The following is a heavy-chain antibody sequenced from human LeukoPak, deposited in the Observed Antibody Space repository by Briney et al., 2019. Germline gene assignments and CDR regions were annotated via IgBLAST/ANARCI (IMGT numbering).Heavy chain of an antibody. D-gene: IGHD1-26*01. CDR1: GFTFSSYA. CDR2: ISYDGSNK. CDR3: ATMGGEEFDY. Sequence: GGSLRLSCAASGFTFSSYAMHWVRQAPGKGLEWVAVISYDGSNKYYADSVKGRFTISRDNSKNTLYLQMNSLRAEDTAVYYCATMGGEEFDYWGQGTLVTVSS. J-gene: IGHJ4*02. V-gene: IGHV3-30-3*01.